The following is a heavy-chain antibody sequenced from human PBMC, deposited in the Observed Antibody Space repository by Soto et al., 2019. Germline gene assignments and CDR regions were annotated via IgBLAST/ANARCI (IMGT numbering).Heavy chain of an antibody. D-gene: IGHD3-10*01. Sequence: ASVKASCKASGYTLTDYYIHSVRQAPGQGLEWLGWINPNSGATAYARSFQGRVTLTRDTSISTAYMDLGGLKSDDTAVFYCATGPEGPLDYWGQGTLVTVS. CDR1: GYTLTDYY. J-gene: IGHJ4*02. V-gene: IGHV1-2*02. CDR3: ATGPEGPLDY. CDR2: INPNSGAT.